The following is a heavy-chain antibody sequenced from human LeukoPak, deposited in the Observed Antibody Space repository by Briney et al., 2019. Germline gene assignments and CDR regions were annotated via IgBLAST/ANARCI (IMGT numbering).Heavy chain of an antibody. CDR3: TTDGVGVEGATYDN. CDR2: IKAKAHGGTI. D-gene: IGHD1-26*01. V-gene: IGHV3-15*01. CDR1: GFTFSNAW. Sequence: GGSLRLSCAASGFTFSNAWMAWVRQAPGKGLEWVGRIKAKAHGGTIEYAAPVKGRFTISRDDSKNTLYLQMNSLKTEDTAVYYRTTDGVGVEGATYDNWGQGTLVSVSS. J-gene: IGHJ4*02.